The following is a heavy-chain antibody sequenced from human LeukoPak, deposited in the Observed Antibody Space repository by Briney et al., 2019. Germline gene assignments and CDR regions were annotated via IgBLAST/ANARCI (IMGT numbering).Heavy chain of an antibody. D-gene: IGHD3-9*01. CDR2: MNPNSGNT. J-gene: IGHJ4*02. V-gene: IGHV1-8*01. Sequence: GASVKVSCKASGYTFTSYDINWVRQATGQGLEWMGWMNPNSGNTGYAQKFQGRVTMTRNTSISTAYMELSSLRSEDTAVYYCARAFGRGLTGYYNVGYWGQGTLVTVSS. CDR1: GYTFTSYD. CDR3: ARAFGRGLTGYYNVGY.